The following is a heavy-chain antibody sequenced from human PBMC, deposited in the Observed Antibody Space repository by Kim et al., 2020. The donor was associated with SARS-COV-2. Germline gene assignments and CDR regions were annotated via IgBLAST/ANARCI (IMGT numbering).Heavy chain of an antibody. D-gene: IGHD2-8*01. CDR2: IKQDGSEK. CDR3: ARDCYSVDSLPWCMLDSGQPSMDV. CDR1: GFTFSSYW. Sequence: GGSLRLSCAASGFTFSSYWMSWVRQAPGKGLEWVANIKQDGSEKYYVDSVKGRFTISRDNAKNSLYLQMNSLRAEDTAVYYCARDCYSVDSLPWCMLDSGQPSMDVWGKGTTVTVSS. V-gene: IGHV3-7*01. J-gene: IGHJ6*04.